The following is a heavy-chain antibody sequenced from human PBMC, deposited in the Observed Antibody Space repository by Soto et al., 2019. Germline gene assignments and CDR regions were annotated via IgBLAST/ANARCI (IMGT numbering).Heavy chain of an antibody. CDR3: TGEVASGY. J-gene: IGHJ4*02. CDR2: ISRDGGTK. D-gene: IGHD2-8*02. Sequence: QVQLVESGGGVVQPGRSLRLSCAVSGFTVSTYGMHWVRQAPGKGLEWVAVISRDGGTKYYADPVKGRFTISRDNSRNTLFLKMNSLRGDDMAVYYCTGEVASGYWGQGTLVTVSS. CDR1: GFTVSTYG. V-gene: IGHV3-30*03.